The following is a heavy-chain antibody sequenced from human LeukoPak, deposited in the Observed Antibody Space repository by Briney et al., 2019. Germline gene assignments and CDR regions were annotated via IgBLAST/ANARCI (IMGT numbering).Heavy chain of an antibody. CDR2: ISSSSSYI. V-gene: IGHV3-21*01. CDR3: ARTVTYYYGSGSFDLDY. J-gene: IGHJ4*02. CDR1: GFTFSSYE. D-gene: IGHD3-10*01. Sequence: GGSLRLSCAASGFTFSSYEMNWVRQAPGKGLEWVSSISSSSSYIYYADSVKGRFTISRDNAKNSLYLQMNSLRAEDTAVYYCARTVTYYYGSGSFDLDYWGQGTLVTVSS.